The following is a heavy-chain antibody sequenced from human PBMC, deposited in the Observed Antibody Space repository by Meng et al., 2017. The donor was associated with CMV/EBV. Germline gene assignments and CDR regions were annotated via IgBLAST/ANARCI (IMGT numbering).Heavy chain of an antibody. Sequence: QGQRQGSGPGLVKPSETLSLTCTVSGGSISSSYWSWIRQPAGKGLEWIGRIYTSGSTNYNPSLKSRVTMSVDTSKNQFSLKLSSVTAADTAVYYCARGGLYYYDSSGHFDYWGQGTLVTVSS. CDR3: ARGGLYYYDSSGHFDY. D-gene: IGHD3-22*01. V-gene: IGHV4-4*07. CDR1: GGSISSSY. CDR2: IYTSGST. J-gene: IGHJ4*02.